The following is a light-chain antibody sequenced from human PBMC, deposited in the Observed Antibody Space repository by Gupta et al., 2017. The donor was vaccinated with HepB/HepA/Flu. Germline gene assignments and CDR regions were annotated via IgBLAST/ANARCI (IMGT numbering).Light chain of an antibody. CDR3: QAWDTSSVV. CDR1: KLGDQY. V-gene: IGLV3-1*01. CDR2: QDN. J-gene: IGLJ2*01. Sequence: SYELTQPPSVSVSPGQTASITCSGDKLGDQYACWYQQRPGQSPVLVIYQDNKRPSGIPERFSGSNSGNTATLTISGTQAMDEDDYYCQAWDTSSVVLGGGTKLTVL.